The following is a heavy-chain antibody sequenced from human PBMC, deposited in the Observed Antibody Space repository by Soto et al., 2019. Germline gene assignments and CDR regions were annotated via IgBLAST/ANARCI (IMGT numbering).Heavy chain of an antibody. V-gene: IGHV4-34*01. CDR2: INHSGST. CDR3: ARGRTGIRYYYYGMDV. J-gene: IGHJ6*02. D-gene: IGHD1-1*01. CDR1: GGSFSGYY. Sequence: PSETLSLTCAVYGGSFSGYYWSWIRQPPGKGLEWIGEINHSGSTSYNPSLKSRVTISVDTSKNQFSLKLSSVTAADTAVYYCARGRTGIRYYYYGMDVWGQGTTVTVSS.